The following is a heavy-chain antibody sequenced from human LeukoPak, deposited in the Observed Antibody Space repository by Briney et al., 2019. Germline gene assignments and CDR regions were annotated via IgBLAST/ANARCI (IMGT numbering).Heavy chain of an antibody. D-gene: IGHD5-18*01. V-gene: IGHV3-30*18. CDR2: ISYDGPNK. CDR3: AKEKLPSGYSFLTDY. J-gene: IGHJ4*02. CDR1: GFTFNSYG. Sequence: GRSLRLSCAASGFTFNSYGMHWVRQAQGKGLEWVAVISYDGPNKYYADSVKGRFTISRDDSKSTLYLQMNSLRPEDTAVYYCAKEKLPSGYSFLTDYWGQGTLVTVSS.